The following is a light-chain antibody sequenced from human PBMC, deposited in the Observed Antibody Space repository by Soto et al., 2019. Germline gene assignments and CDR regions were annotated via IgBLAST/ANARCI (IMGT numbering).Light chain of an antibody. CDR3: SPYTSHNTVI. CDR2: DVR. Sequence: QSALTQPASVSGSPGQSITISCTGTSSDVGGYNYISWYQQHPGKAPKFIIYDVRNRPSGVSNRFSGSRSGNTASLTISGLQAEEEADYYCSPYTSHNTVIFGGGTKLTVL. V-gene: IGLV2-14*03. J-gene: IGLJ2*01. CDR1: SSDVGGYNY.